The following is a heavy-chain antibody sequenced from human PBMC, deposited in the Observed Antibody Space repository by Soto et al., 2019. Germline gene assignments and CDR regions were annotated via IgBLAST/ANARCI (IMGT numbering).Heavy chain of an antibody. Sequence: QVQLVESGGGVVQPGRSLRLSCAASGFTFSSYGMHWVRQAPGKGLEWVAVISYDGSNKYYADSVKGRFTISRDNSKXXXXXXXXXXXXXDTAVYYCAKSSTFLGELGYWGQGTLVTVSS. J-gene: IGHJ4*02. D-gene: IGHD3-16*01. CDR1: GFTFSSYG. CDR3: AKSSTFLGELGY. V-gene: IGHV3-30*03. CDR2: ISYDGSNK.